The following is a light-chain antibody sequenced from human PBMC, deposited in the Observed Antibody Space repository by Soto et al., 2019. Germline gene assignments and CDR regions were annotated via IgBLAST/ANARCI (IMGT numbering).Light chain of an antibody. CDR2: GAS. J-gene: IGKJ4*01. CDR3: QQYNNWPPLT. CDR1: QSVSIN. Sequence: EIVMTQSTATLSVSPGERATLSCRASQSVSINLAWYQQKPGQAPRLLIYGASTRATGIPARFSGSGSGTEFTLTINSLQSEDFAVYYCQQYNNWPPLTVGGGTKVEIK. V-gene: IGKV3-15*01.